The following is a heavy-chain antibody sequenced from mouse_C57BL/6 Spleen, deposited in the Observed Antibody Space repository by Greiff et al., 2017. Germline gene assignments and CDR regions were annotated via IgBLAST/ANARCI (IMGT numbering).Heavy chain of an antibody. D-gene: IGHD1-1*01. CDR2: ISNLAYSI. V-gene: IGHV5-15*01. CDR3: ARSLRYFDV. CDR1: GFTFSDYG. J-gene: IGHJ1*03. Sequence: EVHLVESGGGLVQPGGSLKLSCAASGFTFSDYGMAWVRQAPRQGPEWVAFISNLAYSIYYADTVTGRFTISRENAKNTRDLEMSSLRSEDTAMYYCARSLRYFDVWGTGTTVTVSS.